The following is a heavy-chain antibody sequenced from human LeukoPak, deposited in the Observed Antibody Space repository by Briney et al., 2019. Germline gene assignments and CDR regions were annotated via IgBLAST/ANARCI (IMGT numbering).Heavy chain of an antibody. CDR2: VSDGGGST. J-gene: IGHJ4*02. D-gene: IGHD2-15*01. CDR3: AKDPLYCSGGSCYFPFDY. CDR1: GFTFSNAW. V-gene: IGHV3-23*01. Sequence: AGGSLRLSCAASGFTFSNAWMSWVRQAPGKGLEWVSAVSDGGGSTYYADSVKGRFTISRDNSKNTLYLQMNSLRAEDTAIYYCAKDPLYCSGGSCYFPFDYWGQGTLVTVSS.